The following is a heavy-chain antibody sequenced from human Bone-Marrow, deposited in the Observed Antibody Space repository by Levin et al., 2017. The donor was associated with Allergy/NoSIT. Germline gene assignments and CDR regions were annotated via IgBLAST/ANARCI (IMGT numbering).Heavy chain of an antibody. CDR2: IYTSGST. J-gene: IGHJ4*02. Sequence: PSETLSLTCTVSGGSFTNYYWNWIRQPAGKRLEWIGRIYTSGSTNYNPSLKSRLTMSVDTSRNQFSLRLNSITAADTAVYYCARVGRYSGSYAIDYWGQGILVTVSS. D-gene: IGHD1-26*01. CDR1: GGSFTNYY. CDR3: ARVGRYSGSYAIDY. V-gene: IGHV4-4*07.